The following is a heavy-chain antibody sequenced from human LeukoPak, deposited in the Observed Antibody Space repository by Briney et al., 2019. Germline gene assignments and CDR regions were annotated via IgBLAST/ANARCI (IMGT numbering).Heavy chain of an antibody. V-gene: IGHV3-73*01. J-gene: IGHJ6*03. CDR1: GFTFSGSA. Sequence: GGSLRLSCAASGFTFSGSAMHWVRQASGKGLEWVGRIRSKINNYATSYAASVKGRFTISRDDSKNTAYLQMNSLKTEDTAVYYCTYYDFWSGSTYYYYMDVWGKGTTVTVSS. CDR3: TYYDFWSGSTYYYYMDV. D-gene: IGHD3-3*01. CDR2: IRSKINNYAT.